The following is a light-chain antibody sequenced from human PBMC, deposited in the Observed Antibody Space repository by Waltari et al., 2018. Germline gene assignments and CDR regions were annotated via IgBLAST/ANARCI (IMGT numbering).Light chain of an antibody. CDR2: AAS. CDR3: CAYAGTNTLL. V-gene: IGLV2-23*01. Sequence: QSPLTQPAAVSGSPGQSITISCTGSGSAVGSYFLVSWYQQNPGKPPRLLIYAASRRPSGVSTRFSGSKSGTAASLTISGREAEDEADYYCCAYAGTNTLLFGGGTKVTGL. J-gene: IGLJ2*01. CDR1: GSAVGSYFL.